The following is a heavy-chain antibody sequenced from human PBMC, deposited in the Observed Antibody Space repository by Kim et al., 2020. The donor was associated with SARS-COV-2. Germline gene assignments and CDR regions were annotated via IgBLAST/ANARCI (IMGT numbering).Heavy chain of an antibody. V-gene: IGHV3-53*01. J-gene: IGHJ6*02. CDR1: GFTVSSNY. CDR2: IYSGGST. Sequence: GGSLRLSCAASGFTVSSNYMSWVRQAPGKGLEWVSVIYSGGSTYYADSVKGRFTISRDNSKNTLYLQMNSLRAEDTAVYYCARERSSSWSETYYYYGMDVWGQGTTVTVSS. D-gene: IGHD6-13*01. CDR3: ARERSSSWSETYYYYGMDV.